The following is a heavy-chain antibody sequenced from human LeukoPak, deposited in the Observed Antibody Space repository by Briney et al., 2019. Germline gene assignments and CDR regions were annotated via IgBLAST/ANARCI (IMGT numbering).Heavy chain of an antibody. V-gene: IGHV4-39*07. Sequence: RPSETLSLTCSVSSGSISSSSYYWGWIRQPPGKGLEWIGNIFYTGSTYYNPSLKGRVTISVDTSRNQFSLKLTSVTAADTAVYYCAREGNWFDPWGQGTLVTVSS. CDR3: AREGNWFDP. J-gene: IGHJ5*02. CDR1: SGSISSSSYY. CDR2: IFYTGST.